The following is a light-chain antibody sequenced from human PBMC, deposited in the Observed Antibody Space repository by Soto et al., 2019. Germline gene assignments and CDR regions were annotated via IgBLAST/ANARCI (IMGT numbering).Light chain of an antibody. CDR2: DAS. V-gene: IGKV1-13*02. J-gene: IGKJ4*01. Sequence: AIQLTQSPSSLSASIGDRVTITCRASQGISSALAWYQKKPGRALKLLIYDASNLESGVPSRFSGSGSGTHFSLTISSLQPEDFAAYYCQQFNSFPLTFGGGTKVEIK. CDR3: QQFNSFPLT. CDR1: QGISSA.